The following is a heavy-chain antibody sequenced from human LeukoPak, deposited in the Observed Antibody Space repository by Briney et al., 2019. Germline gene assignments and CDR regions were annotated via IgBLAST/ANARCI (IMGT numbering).Heavy chain of an antibody. CDR1: GFTFSDYY. J-gene: IGHJ4*02. Sequence: GGSLRLSCAASGFTFSDYYMSWFRQAPGKGLEWVSYISKSGDSIYYADSVKGRFTISRDNAKNSLYLQMNSLRAEDTAVYYCARDGRDGYLFDYWGQGTLVTVSS. V-gene: IGHV3-11*04. CDR2: ISKSGDSI. D-gene: IGHD5-24*01. CDR3: ARDGRDGYLFDY.